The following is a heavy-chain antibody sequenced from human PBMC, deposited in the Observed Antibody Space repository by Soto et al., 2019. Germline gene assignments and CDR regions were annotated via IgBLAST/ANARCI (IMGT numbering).Heavy chain of an antibody. CDR3: ARDPSTYYYDSSGYYYVGSRSNGLGY. D-gene: IGHD3-22*01. CDR2: ISSSGSTI. CDR1: GFTFSSYE. J-gene: IGHJ4*02. Sequence: EVQLVESGGGLVQPGGSLRLSCAASGFTFSSYEMNWVRQAPGKGLEWVSYISSSGSTIYYADSVKGRFTISRDNAKNSLYLQMNSLRAEDTAVYYCARDPSTYYYDSSGYYYVGSRSNGLGYWGQGTLVTVSS. V-gene: IGHV3-48*03.